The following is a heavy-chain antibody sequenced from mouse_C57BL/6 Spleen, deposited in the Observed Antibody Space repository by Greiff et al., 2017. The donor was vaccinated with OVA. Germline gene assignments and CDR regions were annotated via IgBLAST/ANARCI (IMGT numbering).Heavy chain of an antibody. J-gene: IGHJ4*01. V-gene: IGHV1-64*01. CDR1: GYTFTSYW. Sequence: VQLQQPGAELVKPGASVKLSCKASGYTFTSYWMHWVKQRPGQGLEWIGMIHPNSGSTNYNEKFKSKATLTVDKSSSTAYMQLSSLTSEDSAVYYCARKGTGKDYAMDYWGQGTSVTVSS. CDR2: IHPNSGST. CDR3: ARKGTGKDYAMDY. D-gene: IGHD4-1*01.